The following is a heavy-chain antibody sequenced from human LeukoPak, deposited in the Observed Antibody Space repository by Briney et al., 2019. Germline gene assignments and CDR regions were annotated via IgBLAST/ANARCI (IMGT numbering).Heavy chain of an antibody. CDR3: TRRRGDGYVAD. CDR1: GFTFSAYN. CDR2: ISGSGTTV. J-gene: IGHJ4*02. V-gene: IGHV3-48*01. Sequence: PGGSLRLSCAASGFTFSAYNMNWVRQAPGKGLEWVSFISGSGTTVHYADSVRGRFTISRDNGRNSLYPQMNSLRAEDTALYYCTRRRGDGYVADWGQGILVTVSS. D-gene: IGHD5-12*01.